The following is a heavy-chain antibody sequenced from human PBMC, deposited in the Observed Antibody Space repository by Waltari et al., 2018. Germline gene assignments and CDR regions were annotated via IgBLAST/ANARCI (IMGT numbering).Heavy chain of an antibody. CDR2: ISGSGVST. D-gene: IGHD1-1*01. J-gene: IGHJ5*02. CDR3: AKGTGTYFWSAWFDP. CDR1: GCRFNGYA. Sequence: EVQLLESGGDLVQPGGSLRVPCAASGCRFNGYAIRWVRQAPGKGLEGVSIISGSGVSTYYADSVKGRFTIARDNSKNILYLQMNSLRAEDTAIYYCAKGTGTYFWSAWFDPWGQGTLVTVSS. V-gene: IGHV3-23*01.